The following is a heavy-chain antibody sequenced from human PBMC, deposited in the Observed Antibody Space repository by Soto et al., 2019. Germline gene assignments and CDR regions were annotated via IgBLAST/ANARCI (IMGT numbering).Heavy chain of an antibody. CDR1: GFSFSTSA. CDR3: ARLWVGSSSNRYFDY. CDR2: ISQSGDST. J-gene: IGHJ4*02. V-gene: IGHV3-23*01. D-gene: IGHD6-6*01. Sequence: EVQLLESGGGLVQPGGSLRLSCAASGFSFSTSAMGWVRQAPGKGLERVSAISQSGDSTYYADSVKGRFTISRDISKNTQFLQLNSLRGEDTAVYYCARLWVGSSSNRYFDYWGQGAQVTVSS.